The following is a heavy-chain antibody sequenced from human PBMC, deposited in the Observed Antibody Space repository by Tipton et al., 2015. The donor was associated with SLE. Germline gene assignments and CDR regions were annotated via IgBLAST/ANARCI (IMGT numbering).Heavy chain of an antibody. J-gene: IGHJ6*02. CDR2: IYYSGST. D-gene: IGHD2-2*01. CDR1: GGSISSGSYY. V-gene: IGHV4-61*01. Sequence: LRLSCTVSGGSISSGSYYWSWIRQPPGKGLEWIGYIYYSGSTNYNPSLKSRVTISVDTSKNQFSLKLSSVTAADTAVYYCASGYCSSTSCYPNDRYYYGMDVWGQGTTVTVSS. CDR3: ASGYCSSTSCYPNDRYYYGMDV.